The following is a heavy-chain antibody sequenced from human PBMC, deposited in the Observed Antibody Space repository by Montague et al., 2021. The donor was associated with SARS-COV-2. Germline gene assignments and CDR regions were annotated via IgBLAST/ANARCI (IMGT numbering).Heavy chain of an antibody. J-gene: IGHJ5*02. CDR3: VREYTGSSQAS. D-gene: IGHD6-6*01. CDR1: GGSIVTGDYY. Sequence: SETLSLTCSVSGGSIVTGDYYWAWSRQPPGKGLERIGSIFHSGTTYYAPSLRGRVTTSVDTSKNQFSLKLNSVTAADTAFYYCVREYTGSSQASWGQGTLVTVSS. CDR2: IFHSGTT. V-gene: IGHV4-39*02.